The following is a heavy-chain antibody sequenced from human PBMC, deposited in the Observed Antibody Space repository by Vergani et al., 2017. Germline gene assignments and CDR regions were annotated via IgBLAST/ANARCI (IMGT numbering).Heavy chain of an antibody. J-gene: IGHJ4*02. CDR2: INHSGST. CDR3: ARGKGHPGLDY. CDR1: GGSFSGYY. Sequence: QVQLQQWGAELLKPSETLSLTCAVYGGSFSGYYWSWIRQPPGKGLEWIGEINHSGSTNYNPSLKSRVTISVDTSKNQFSLKLSSVTAADTAVYYCARGKGHPGLDYWGQGTLVTVSS. V-gene: IGHV4-34*01.